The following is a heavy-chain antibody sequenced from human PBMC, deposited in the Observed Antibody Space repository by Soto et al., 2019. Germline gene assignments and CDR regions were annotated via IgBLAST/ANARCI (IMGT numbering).Heavy chain of an antibody. Sequence: GGSLRLSCAASRFTFGDYWMSWVRQAPGKGLEWVANINEDGSEIYYVDSVKGRFTVSRDNSKNSLYLQMNSLRAEDTAVYYCARPPIVVEPSAINWFDPWGQGTLVTVSS. V-gene: IGHV3-7*05. J-gene: IGHJ5*02. CDR1: RFTFGDYW. CDR2: INEDGSEI. D-gene: IGHD2-2*01. CDR3: ARPPIVVEPSAINWFDP.